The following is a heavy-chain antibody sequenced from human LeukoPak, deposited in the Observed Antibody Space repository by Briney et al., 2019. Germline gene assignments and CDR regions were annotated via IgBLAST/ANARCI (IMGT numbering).Heavy chain of an antibody. D-gene: IGHD6-19*01. V-gene: IGHV3-21*01. CDR3: ARLTGSGWYVFDY. CDR2: ISTRSSYI. J-gene: IGHJ4*02. CDR1: GFTFRSFT. Sequence: AGGSLRLSCAGSGFTFRSFTFTWFRQAPGKGLEWVSSISTRSSYIYYGDSVKGRFTVSRDDAQNSLFLQMNSLRVEDTAVYYCARLTGSGWYVFDYWGQGTLVTVSS.